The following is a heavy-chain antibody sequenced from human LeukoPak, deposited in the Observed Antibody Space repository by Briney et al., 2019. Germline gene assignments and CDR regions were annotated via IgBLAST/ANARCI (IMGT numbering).Heavy chain of an antibody. D-gene: IGHD2-21*02. CDR2: IIPILGIA. CDR1: GGTFSSYA. CDR3: ARPLAYCGGDCYADDAFDI. Sequence: SVKVSCKASGGTFSSYAISWVRQAPGQGLEWMGRIIPILGIANYAQKFQGRVTITADKSTSTAYMELSSLRPEDTAVYYCARPLAYCGGDCYADDAFDIWGQGTMVTVSS. J-gene: IGHJ3*02. V-gene: IGHV1-69*04.